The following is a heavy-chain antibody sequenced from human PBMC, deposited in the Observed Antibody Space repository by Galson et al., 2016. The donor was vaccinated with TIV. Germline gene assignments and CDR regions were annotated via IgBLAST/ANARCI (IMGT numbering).Heavy chain of an antibody. V-gene: IGHV2-5*01. CDR3: VRTPYGDSFGWYFDL. D-gene: IGHD4-17*01. Sequence: PALVKPTQTLTLTCTLSGFSLSTSGVGVGWIRQPPGKALEWLALIYWNDDKRYSPSLNTRVTITKDTSKNQVVLTMTNMDPVDTATYYCVRTPYGDSFGWYFDLWGRGTLVTISS. CDR1: GFSLSTSGVG. J-gene: IGHJ2*01. CDR2: IYWNDDK.